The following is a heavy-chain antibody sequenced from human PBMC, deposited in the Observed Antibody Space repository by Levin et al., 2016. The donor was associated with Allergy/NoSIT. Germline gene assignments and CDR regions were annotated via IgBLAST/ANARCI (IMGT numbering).Heavy chain of an antibody. V-gene: IGHV1-69*13. CDR3: ARGIGSSSWYQNAFDI. D-gene: IGHD6-13*01. CDR1: GGTFSSYA. Sequence: SVKVSCKASGGTFSSYAITWVRQAPGQGLEWMGGIIPYFDSTYYAQKFQGRVTITADESTSTAYMELSSLTSEDTAMYYCARGIGSSSWYQNAFDIWGQGTMVTVSS. CDR2: IIPYFDST. J-gene: IGHJ3*02.